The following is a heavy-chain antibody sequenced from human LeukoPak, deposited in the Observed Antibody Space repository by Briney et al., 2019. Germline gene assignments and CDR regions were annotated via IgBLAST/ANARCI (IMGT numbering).Heavy chain of an antibody. D-gene: IGHD3-22*01. V-gene: IGHV4-59*01. CDR2: IYYSGST. CDR1: GGSISSYY. Sequence: SETLSLTCTVSGGSISSYYWSWIRQPPGKGLEWIGYIYYSGSTNYNPSLKSRVTISVDTSKNQFSLKLSSVTAADTAVYYCARRFDVVTLDDAFDIWGQGTMVTVSS. CDR3: ARRFDVVTLDDAFDI. J-gene: IGHJ3*02.